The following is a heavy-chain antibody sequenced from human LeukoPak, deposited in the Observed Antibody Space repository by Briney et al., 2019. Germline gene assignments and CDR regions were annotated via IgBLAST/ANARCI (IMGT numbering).Heavy chain of an antibody. Sequence: SETLSLTCTVSGGSISGYYWSWSRQPPGKGLEWIGYVYDNGNTNYNPSLKSRVTILVDTSKNQFSLKLTSLTAADTALYYCARGYSYGEEHDYWGQGTLVTVSS. CDR2: VYDNGNT. V-gene: IGHV4-59*08. D-gene: IGHD5-18*01. CDR3: ARGYSYGEEHDY. CDR1: GGSISGYY. J-gene: IGHJ4*02.